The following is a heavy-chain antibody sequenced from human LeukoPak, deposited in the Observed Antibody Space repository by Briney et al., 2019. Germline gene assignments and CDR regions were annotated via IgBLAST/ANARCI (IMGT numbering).Heavy chain of an antibody. D-gene: IGHD2-2*01. CDR2: IIPIFGTA. CDR1: GGTFSSYA. Sequence: GASVKVSCKASGGTFSSYAISWVRQAPGQGLEWMGGIIPIFGTANYAQKFQGRVTITADKSTSTAYMELSSLRSEDTAVYYCARDRCSSTSCQYYYYCMDVWGKGTTVTVSS. J-gene: IGHJ6*03. V-gene: IGHV1-69*06. CDR3: ARDRCSSTSCQYYYYCMDV.